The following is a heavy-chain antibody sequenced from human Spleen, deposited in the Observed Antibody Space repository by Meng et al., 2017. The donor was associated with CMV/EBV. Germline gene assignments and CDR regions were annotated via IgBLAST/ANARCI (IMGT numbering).Heavy chain of an antibody. V-gene: IGHV1-2*02. CDR3: ARGSYILEWLPYFDY. CDR1: GYTFHAYF. Sequence: SGYTFHAYFLHWVRQAPGQGLEWMGWVNSYSGDTNYAQNFQGRVAMTWDTSISTAYMELTTLRSDDTAVYYCARGSYILEWLPYFDYWGQGALVTVSS. D-gene: IGHD3-3*01. CDR2: VNSYSGDT. J-gene: IGHJ4*02.